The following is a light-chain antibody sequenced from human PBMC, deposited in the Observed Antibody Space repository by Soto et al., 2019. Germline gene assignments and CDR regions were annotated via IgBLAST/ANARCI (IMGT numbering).Light chain of an antibody. CDR1: QSVRSN. Sequence: EIVITQSPATLSESPGQRATLSCRASQSVRSNVAWYQQKPGQAPRLLIYGASSRATGIPARFSGSGSGTEFTLTISSLEPEDFAVYYCQQYHNWPITFGQGTRLEIK. CDR2: GAS. J-gene: IGKJ5*01. V-gene: IGKV3-15*01. CDR3: QQYHNWPIT.